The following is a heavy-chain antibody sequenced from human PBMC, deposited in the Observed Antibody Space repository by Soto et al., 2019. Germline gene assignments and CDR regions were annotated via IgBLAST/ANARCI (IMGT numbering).Heavy chain of an antibody. CDR2: IYYSGGT. CDR1: GGSISSGGYY. D-gene: IGHD3-10*01. V-gene: IGHV4-31*03. CDR3: ARALLWFGESRFMDV. Sequence: SETLSLTCTVSGGSISSGGYYWSWIRQHPGKGLEWIGYIYYSGGTYYNPSLKSRFTISVDTLKIQFSLKLSSVTAADTAVYYCARALLWFGESRFMDVWGKGTTVTVSS. J-gene: IGHJ6*03.